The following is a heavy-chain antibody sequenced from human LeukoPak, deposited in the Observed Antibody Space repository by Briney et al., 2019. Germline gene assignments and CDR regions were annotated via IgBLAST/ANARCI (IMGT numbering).Heavy chain of an antibody. CDR2: IYYSGST. D-gene: IGHD1-26*01. CDR1: GGSISSYY. V-gene: IGHV4-59*01. CDR3: ARDPSGSYSFDY. Sequence: SETLSLTCTVSGGSISSYYWSWIRQPPGKGLEWIGYIYYSGSTNYNPSLKSRVTISVDTSKNQFSLKLSSVTAADTAVYYCARDPSGSYSFDYWGQGTLVTVSS. J-gene: IGHJ4*02.